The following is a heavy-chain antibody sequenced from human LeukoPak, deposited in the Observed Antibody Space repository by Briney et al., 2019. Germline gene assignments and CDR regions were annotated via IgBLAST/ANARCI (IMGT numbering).Heavy chain of an antibody. V-gene: IGHV3-23*01. CDR2: ISGSGGST. CDR3: AKENHYGDYY. CDR1: GFTSRSHA. Sequence: GGSLRLSCAASGFTSRSHAMSWVRQAPGKGLEWVSAISGSGGSTYYADSVKGRFTISRDNSKNTLYLQMNSLRAEDTAVYYCAKENHYGDYYWGQGTLVTVSS. J-gene: IGHJ4*02. D-gene: IGHD4-17*01.